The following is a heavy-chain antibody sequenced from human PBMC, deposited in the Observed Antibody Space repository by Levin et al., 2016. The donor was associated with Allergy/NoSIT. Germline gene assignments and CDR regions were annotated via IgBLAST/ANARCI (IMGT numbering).Heavy chain of an antibody. Sequence: GESLKISCTASGFTFSSYAMSWVRQAPGKGLEWVSAISGSGGSTYYADSVKGRFTISRDNSKNTLYLQMNSLRAEDTAVYYCAKFWGGGNPRTYYFDYWGQGTLVTVSS. CDR2: ISGSGGST. CDR1: GFTFSSYA. CDR3: AKFWGGGNPRTYYFDY. V-gene: IGHV3-23*01. J-gene: IGHJ4*02. D-gene: IGHD4-23*01.